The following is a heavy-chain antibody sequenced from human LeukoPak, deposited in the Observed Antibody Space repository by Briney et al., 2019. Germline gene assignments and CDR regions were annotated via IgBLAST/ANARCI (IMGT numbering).Heavy chain of an antibody. CDR3: ARESRSDYYDSSGYYDY. D-gene: IGHD3-22*01. CDR2: IKQDGSEK. V-gene: IGHV3-7*01. CDR1: GFTFSSYW. Sequence: GGSLRLSCAASGFTFSSYWMSWVRQAPGKGLEWVANIKQDGSEKYYVDSVKGRFTISRDNAKNSLYLQMNSLRAEDTAVYYCARESRSDYYDSSGYYDYWDQGTLVTVSS. J-gene: IGHJ4*02.